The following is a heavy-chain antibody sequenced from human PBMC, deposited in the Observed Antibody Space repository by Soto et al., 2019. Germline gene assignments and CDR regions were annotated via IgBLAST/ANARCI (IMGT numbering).Heavy chain of an antibody. Sequence: GASVKVSCKASGYTFTSSGMSWVRQAPGQGLEWMGWISAHTGSSEYAQRFQGRVTMTTDRSTSTAYMELRSLRADDTAVYYCATPTGKYHKSGSHHPYYYVIDVWGQGTTVTVSS. CDR2: ISAHTGSS. D-gene: IGHD3-10*01. CDR3: ATPTGKYHKSGSHHPYYYVIDV. CDR1: GYTFTSSG. J-gene: IGHJ6*02. V-gene: IGHV1-18*01.